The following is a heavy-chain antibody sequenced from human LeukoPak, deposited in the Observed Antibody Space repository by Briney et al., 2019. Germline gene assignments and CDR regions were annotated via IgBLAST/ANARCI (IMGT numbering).Heavy chain of an antibody. V-gene: IGHV4-30-4*01. CDR2: IYSSGTT. CDR3: AREDVDTAMADGNDAFDI. D-gene: IGHD5-18*01. CDR1: GGSISSGDYF. J-gene: IGHJ3*02. Sequence: SETLSLTCTVSGGSISSGDYFWNWIRQPPGKGLEWIGFIYSSGTTYYNPSLKSRLTISIDTSKNQFSLKLSSVTAAGTAVYYCAREDVDTAMADGNDAFDIWGQGTMVIVSS.